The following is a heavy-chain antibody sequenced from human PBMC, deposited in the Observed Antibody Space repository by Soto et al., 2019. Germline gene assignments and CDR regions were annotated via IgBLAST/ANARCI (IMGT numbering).Heavy chain of an antibody. J-gene: IGHJ5*02. V-gene: IGHV3-48*01. D-gene: IGHD6-13*01. CDR2: ISSSSSTI. CDR3: ARHPERIAQIGLFDL. Sequence: LQTQGKGLEWVSYISSSSSTIYYADSVKGRFTISRDNAKNSLYLQMNSLRAEDTAVYYCARHPERIAQIGLFDLWVQGTLVTVSS.